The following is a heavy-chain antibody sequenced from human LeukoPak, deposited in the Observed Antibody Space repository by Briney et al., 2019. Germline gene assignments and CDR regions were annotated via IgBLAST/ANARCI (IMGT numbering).Heavy chain of an antibody. Sequence: SETLSLTCTVSGGSISRYYWSWIRQPPGKGLKWIGYIYSSGSTNYNPSLKSRVTISVDTSKNQFSLKLSSVTAADTAVYYCARGAAATYWGQGTLVTVSS. V-gene: IGHV4-59*01. CDR1: GGSISRYY. CDR3: ARGAAATY. D-gene: IGHD6-13*01. J-gene: IGHJ4*02. CDR2: IYSSGST.